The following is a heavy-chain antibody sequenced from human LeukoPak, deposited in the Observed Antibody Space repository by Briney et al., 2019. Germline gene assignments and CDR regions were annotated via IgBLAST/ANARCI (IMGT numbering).Heavy chain of an antibody. J-gene: IGHJ6*03. CDR2: ITSDGSTT. V-gene: IGHV3-74*01. Sequence: SGGSLRLSCVGSGFTFGNDWMHWVRQAPGKGLVWVSRITSDGSTTSYADSVKGRFTISRDNAKNSLYLQMNSLRAEDTAVYYCARGSLVYYYYYMDVWGKGTTVTVSS. CDR3: ARGSLVYYYYYMDV. CDR1: GFTFGNDW.